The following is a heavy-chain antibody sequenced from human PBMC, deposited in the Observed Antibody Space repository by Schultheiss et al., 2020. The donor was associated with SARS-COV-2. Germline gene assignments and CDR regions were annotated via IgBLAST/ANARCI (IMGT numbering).Heavy chain of an antibody. D-gene: IGHD3-9*01. CDR1: GFTFSSYA. CDR3: ARDTKITIFYSAPHYGMDV. J-gene: IGHJ6*02. Sequence: GGSLRLSCAASGFTFSSYAMSWVRQAPGKGLEWVSGISWNSGSIGYADSVKGRFTISRDNAKNSLYLQMNSLRAEDTAVYYCARDTKITIFYSAPHYGMDVWGQGTTVTVSS. CDR2: ISWNSGSI. V-gene: IGHV3-20*04.